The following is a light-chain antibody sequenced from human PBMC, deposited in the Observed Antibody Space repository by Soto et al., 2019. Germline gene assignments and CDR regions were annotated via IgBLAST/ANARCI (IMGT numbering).Light chain of an antibody. CDR3: QQRSNWPP. J-gene: IGKJ5*01. CDR1: QSVSSS. CDR2: DAS. Sequence: EIVLTQSPATLSLSPGERATLSCRASQSVSSSLAWYQQKPGQAPRLLIYDASNRATGIPARFSGSGSGTDFTLTISSLEPEDFAVYYCQQRSNWPPFGQGTRLEMK. V-gene: IGKV3-11*01.